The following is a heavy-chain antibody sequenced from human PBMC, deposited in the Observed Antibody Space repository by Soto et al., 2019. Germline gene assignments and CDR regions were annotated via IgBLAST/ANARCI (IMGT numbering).Heavy chain of an antibody. J-gene: IGHJ4*02. V-gene: IGHV5-51*01. D-gene: IGHD3-16*01. Sequence: GESLKISCQGSGYSFTSNWICWVRQMPGKGLEWMGIINPADSDIKYSPSFQGQVTISADKSIGTAYLQWSSLKASDTAMYYCARHQRDDASRKIDCWGQGTLVTVSS. CDR1: GYSFTSNW. CDR3: ARHQRDDASRKIDC. CDR2: INPADSDI.